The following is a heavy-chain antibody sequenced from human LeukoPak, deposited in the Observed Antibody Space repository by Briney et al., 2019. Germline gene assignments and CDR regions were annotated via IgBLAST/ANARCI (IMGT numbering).Heavy chain of an antibody. J-gene: IGHJ4*02. V-gene: IGHV1-18*01. CDR2: ISAYNGNT. CDR3: ARGGYDSSGYYYSPLFDY. Sequence: GASVKVSCKASGYTFTSYGISWVRQAPGQGLEWMGWISAYNGNTNYAQKLQGRVTMTTDTSTSTAYMELSSLRSEDTAVYYCARGGYDSSGYYYSPLFDYWGQGTLVTVSS. D-gene: IGHD3-22*01. CDR1: GYTFTSYG.